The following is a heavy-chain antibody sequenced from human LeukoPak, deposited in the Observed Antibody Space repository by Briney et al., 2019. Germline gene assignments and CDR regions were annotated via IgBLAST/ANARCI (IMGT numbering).Heavy chain of an antibody. CDR3: ARGSSIVVVVAALAY. Sequence: QTGGSLRLSCAASGFTFSSYGMHWVHQAPGKGLEWVAVIWYDGSNKYYADSVRGRFTISRDNSKNTLYLQMNSLRAEDTAVYYCARGSSIVVVVAALAYWGQGTLVTVSS. D-gene: IGHD2-15*01. CDR1: GFTFSSYG. J-gene: IGHJ4*02. V-gene: IGHV3-33*01. CDR2: IWYDGSNK.